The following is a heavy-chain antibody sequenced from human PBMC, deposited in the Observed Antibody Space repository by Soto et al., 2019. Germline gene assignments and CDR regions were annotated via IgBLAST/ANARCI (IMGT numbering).Heavy chain of an antibody. D-gene: IGHD3-3*01. CDR3: ASGKNYDFWSGYGWFDP. Sequence: SETLSLTCAVYGGSFSGYYWSWIRQPPGKGLEWIGEINHSGSTNYNPSLKSRVTISVDTSKNQSSLKLSSVTAADTAVYYCASGKNYDFWSGYGWFDPWGQGTLVTVSS. CDR1: GGSFSGYY. V-gene: IGHV4-34*01. J-gene: IGHJ5*02. CDR2: INHSGST.